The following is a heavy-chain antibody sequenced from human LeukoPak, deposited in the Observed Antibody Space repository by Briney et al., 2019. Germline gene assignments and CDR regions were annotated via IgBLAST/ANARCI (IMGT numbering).Heavy chain of an antibody. CDR1: GFTFSSYA. Sequence: GGSLRLSCAASGFTFSSYAMHWVRQAPGKGLEWVAVISYDGSNKYYADSVKGRFTISRDNSKNTLYLQMNSLRAEDTAVYYCARVYGDYARVLYYYYGMDVWGQGTTVTVSS. CDR3: ARVYGDYARVLYYYYGMDV. CDR2: ISYDGSNK. D-gene: IGHD4-17*01. J-gene: IGHJ6*02. V-gene: IGHV3-30-3*01.